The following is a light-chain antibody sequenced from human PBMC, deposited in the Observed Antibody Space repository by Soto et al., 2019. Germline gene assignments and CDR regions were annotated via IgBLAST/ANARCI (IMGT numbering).Light chain of an antibody. Sequence: DIQLIQSPSSLSASVGDRVTITCRANEKMTRYLNWYQQKPGKAPKLLIYAASNLQSGVPSRFSGSGSGADFILTISSLQPEDSATYYCQQYNSYWTFGQGTKVDIK. V-gene: IGKV1-39*01. J-gene: IGKJ1*01. CDR3: QQYNSYWT. CDR1: EKMTRY. CDR2: AAS.